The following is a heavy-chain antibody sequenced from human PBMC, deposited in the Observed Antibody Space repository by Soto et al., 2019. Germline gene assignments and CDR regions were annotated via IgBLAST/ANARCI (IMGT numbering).Heavy chain of an antibody. D-gene: IGHD4-4*01. Sequence: QVQLVQSGAEMKEPGSSVKVSCKTSGGTFSSSAISWLRQAPGQGLEWMGGIIPLFRTPEYAQKFQGRVTIAADDSTSTAYMELSSLRSEDTAVYYCARDNDRLQLGGNYYYILDVWGQGTTITVSS. CDR2: IIPLFRTP. CDR1: GGTFSSSA. CDR3: ARDNDRLQLGGNYYYILDV. V-gene: IGHV1-69*12. J-gene: IGHJ6*02.